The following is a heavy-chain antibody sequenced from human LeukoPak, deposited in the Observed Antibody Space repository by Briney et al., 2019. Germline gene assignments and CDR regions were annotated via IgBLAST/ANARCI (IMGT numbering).Heavy chain of an antibody. J-gene: IGHJ6*02. CDR2: IFYSGST. CDR1: GGAISSRSYY. Sequence: SDTLSLTCTVSGGAISSRSYYWGWIRPPPGKGLEWIGSIFYSGSTYYNPSLKSRVTISVDTSKNQFSLKLSSVTAADTAVYYCGRHQTMYYGMDVWGQGTTVTVSS. V-gene: IGHV4-39*01. CDR3: GRHQTMYYGMDV. D-gene: IGHD4/OR15-4a*01.